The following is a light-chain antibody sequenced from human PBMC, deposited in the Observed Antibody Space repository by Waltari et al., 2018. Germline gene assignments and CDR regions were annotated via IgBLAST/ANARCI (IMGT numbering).Light chain of an antibody. CDR2: GAY. CDR1: HSVTSDY. Sequence: ETVLTQSPGTLSLSPGERATLSCRASHSVTSDYVAWYQHKPGQAPRLLIYGAYTRATGIPDRFSASGSGSDFALTISGLEPEDFAVYYCQQYGSSPQTFGQGTKEEIK. V-gene: IGKV3-20*01. J-gene: IGKJ1*01. CDR3: QQYGSSPQT.